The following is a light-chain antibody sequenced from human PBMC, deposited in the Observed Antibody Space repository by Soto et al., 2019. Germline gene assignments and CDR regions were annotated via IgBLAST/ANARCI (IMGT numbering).Light chain of an antibody. V-gene: IGKV1-17*01. J-gene: IGKJ1*01. CDR1: QDIRIA. CDR2: GSS. Sequence: DIQMTQSPSSLSASVGDRVTITCRASQDIRIALDWLQQKPGKAPRRLIYGSSSLQNGVPSRFSGGGSGTEFTLTSSSLQPEDFATYCCLQRSSLPWAFGQGTKVDVK. CDR3: LQRSSLPWA.